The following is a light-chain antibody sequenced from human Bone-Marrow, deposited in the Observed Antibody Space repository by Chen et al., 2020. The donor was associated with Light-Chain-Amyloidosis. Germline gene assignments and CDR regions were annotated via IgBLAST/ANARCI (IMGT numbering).Light chain of an antibody. Sequence: SYVLTQPSSVSVAPGQTATIACGGNNIGSTSVHWYQQTPGQAPLLVVYDDSDRPSGIPERLSGSNSGHTATLTISRVEAGDEADYCCQVWDRSSDRPVFGGGTKLTVL. CDR2: DDS. J-gene: IGLJ3*02. V-gene: IGLV3-21*02. CDR3: QVWDRSSDRPV. CDR1: NIGSTS.